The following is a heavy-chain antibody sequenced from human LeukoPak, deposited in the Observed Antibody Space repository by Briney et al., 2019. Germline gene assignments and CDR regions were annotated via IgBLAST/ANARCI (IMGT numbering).Heavy chain of an antibody. J-gene: IGHJ4*02. CDR2: IYYSGST. D-gene: IGHD3-16*02. CDR3: ARGRYNSKTDFDY. CDR1: GGSISSSSHY. Sequence: SETLSLTCTVSGGSISSSSHYWGWIRQTPGKRLEWIGSIYYSGSTYYSPSLRSRVTISVDTSKNQFSLKLSSVTAADTAVYYCARGRYNSKTDFDYWGQGTLVTVSS. V-gene: IGHV4-39*07.